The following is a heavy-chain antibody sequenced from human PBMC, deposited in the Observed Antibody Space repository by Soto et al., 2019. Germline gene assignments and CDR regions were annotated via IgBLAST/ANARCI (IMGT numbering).Heavy chain of an antibody. CDR2: VYNRGSS. Sequence: SETLSLTCTVSGASISSGVSYWSWIRQHPGKGLEWIGYVYNRGSSYYNPSLKSRVIISVDTSKNQFSLKLSSLTAADTAVYYRARDTNTYGSGSYGMDVWGQGTTVTVS. V-gene: IGHV4-31*03. CDR3: ARDTNTYGSGSYGMDV. J-gene: IGHJ6*02. CDR1: GASISSGVSY. D-gene: IGHD3-10*01.